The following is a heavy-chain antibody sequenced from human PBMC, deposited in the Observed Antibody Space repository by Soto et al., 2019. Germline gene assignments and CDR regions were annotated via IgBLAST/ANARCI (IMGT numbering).Heavy chain of an antibody. CDR3: ARQSGGSGDLGY. D-gene: IGHD2-21*02. J-gene: IGHJ4*02. V-gene: IGHV1-2*02. CDR2: INPNSGGT. CDR1: GYTFTGYY. Sequence: ASVKVSCKASGYTFTGYYMHWVRQAPGQGLEWMGWINPNSGGTNYAQKFQGRVTMTRDTSISTAYMELRSLRSDDTAVYYCARQSGGSGDLGYWGQGTLVTVSS.